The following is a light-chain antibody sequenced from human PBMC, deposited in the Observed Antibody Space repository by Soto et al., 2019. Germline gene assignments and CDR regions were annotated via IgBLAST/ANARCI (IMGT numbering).Light chain of an antibody. CDR2: RNN. Sequence: QSVLTQPTSASGTPGQRVTISCSGSSSNIGSSYVYWYQQLPGTAPQLVIFRNNQRPSGVPDRLSGSKSGTSASLAISGLRSEDEAADYCAGWDASLSGLVVFGGGTKLTVL. CDR1: SSNIGSSY. CDR3: AGWDASLSGLVV. J-gene: IGLJ2*01. V-gene: IGLV1-47*01.